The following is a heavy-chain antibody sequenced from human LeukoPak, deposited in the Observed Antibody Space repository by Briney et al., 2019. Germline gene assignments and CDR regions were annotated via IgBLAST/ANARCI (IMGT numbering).Heavy chain of an antibody. CDR2: MNPNSGNT. V-gene: IGHV1-8*01. CDR1: GYTFTSYD. J-gene: IGHJ4*02. Sequence: GASVKVSCKASGYTFTSYDINWVRQATGQGLEWMGWMNPNSGNTGYAQKFQGRVTMTRNTSISTAYMELSGLRSEDTAVYYCARLGTYYYDSSGDPDLDYWGQGTLVTVSS. D-gene: IGHD3-22*01. CDR3: ARLGTYYYDSSGDPDLDY.